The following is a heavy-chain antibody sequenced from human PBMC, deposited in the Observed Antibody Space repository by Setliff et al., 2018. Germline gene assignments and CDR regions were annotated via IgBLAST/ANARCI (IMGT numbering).Heavy chain of an antibody. CDR3: AGGSGWLITN. Sequence: GGSLRLSCAASGFTFSSYWMNWVRQAPGKGLEWVANIKQDGTGMYYLDSVKGRFTISRDNEKNSLFLLMNSLRAEDTAVYYCAGGSGWLITNWGQGTLVTSPQ. J-gene: IGHJ4*02. V-gene: IGHV3-7*03. CDR2: IKQDGTGM. D-gene: IGHD5-12*01. CDR1: GFTFSSYW.